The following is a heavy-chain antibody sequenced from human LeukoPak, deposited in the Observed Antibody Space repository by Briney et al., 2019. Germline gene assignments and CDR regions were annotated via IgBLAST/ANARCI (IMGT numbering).Heavy chain of an antibody. CDR2: INYSGQC. V-gene: IGHV4-39*07. Sequence: SETLCLTCSVSGGSVSSRTHYWAWIRQPPGKGLEGIGSINYSGQCTFNPPLKSRVTVSIDTSKYPFSLPLSYVTAADTAVYYCARDFGDWRTDYWGQGTLVTVSS. J-gene: IGHJ4*02. D-gene: IGHD2-21*02. CDR1: GGSVSSRTHY. CDR3: ARDFGDWRTDY.